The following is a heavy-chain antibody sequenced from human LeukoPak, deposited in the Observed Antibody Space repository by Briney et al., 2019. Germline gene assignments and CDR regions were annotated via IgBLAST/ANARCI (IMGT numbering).Heavy chain of an antibody. Sequence: SETLSLTCAVYGGSFSGYYWSWIRQPPGKGLEWTGEINHSGSTNYNPSLKSRVTISVDTSKNQFSLKLSSVTAADTAVYYCARLVVPAARRSYWYFDLWGRGTLVTVSS. CDR3: ARLVVPAARRSYWYFDL. V-gene: IGHV4-34*01. D-gene: IGHD2-2*01. CDR2: INHSGST. CDR1: GGSFSGYY. J-gene: IGHJ2*01.